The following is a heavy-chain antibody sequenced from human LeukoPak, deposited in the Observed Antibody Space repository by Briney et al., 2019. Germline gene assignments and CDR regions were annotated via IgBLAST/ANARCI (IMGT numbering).Heavy chain of an antibody. V-gene: IGHV1-2*02. D-gene: IGHD3-22*01. Sequence: ASVKVSCKASGYIFSGYYMHWVRQAPGQGLEWMGWINPNSGGADYAQKFQGRVTMTRDTSISTAYMELSRLRSDDTAVYYCARSDGYYDSSGYWIDYWGQGTLVTVSS. CDR3: ARSDGYYDSSGYWIDY. J-gene: IGHJ4*02. CDR1: GYIFSGYY. CDR2: INPNSGGA.